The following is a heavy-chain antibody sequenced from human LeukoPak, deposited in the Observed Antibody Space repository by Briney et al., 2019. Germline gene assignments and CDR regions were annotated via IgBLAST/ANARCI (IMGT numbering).Heavy chain of an antibody. V-gene: IGHV1-18*01. CDR1: GYTFTSYG. J-gene: IGHJ6*03. Sequence: GASVKVSCKASGYTFTSYGISWVRQAPGQGLEWMGWISAYNGNANYAQKLQGRVTMTTDTSTSTAYMELRSLRSDDTAVYYCARVRGCSSTSCQNYYYYYMDVWGKGTTVTISS. CDR3: ARVRGCSSTSCQNYYYYYMDV. D-gene: IGHD2-2*01. CDR2: ISAYNGNA.